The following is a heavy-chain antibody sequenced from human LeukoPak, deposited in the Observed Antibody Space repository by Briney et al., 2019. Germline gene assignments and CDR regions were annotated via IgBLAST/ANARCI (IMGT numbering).Heavy chain of an antibody. CDR2: INHSGST. D-gene: IGHD3-16*02. CDR1: GGSFSGYY. Sequence: PSETLSLTCAVYGGSFSGYYWSWIRQPPGKGLEWIGEINHSGSTNYNPSLKSRVTISVDTSKNQFSLKLSSVTAADTAVYYCARSWGSYRPKNWFDPWGQGTLVTVSS. CDR3: ARSWGSYRPKNWFDP. V-gene: IGHV4-34*01. J-gene: IGHJ5*02.